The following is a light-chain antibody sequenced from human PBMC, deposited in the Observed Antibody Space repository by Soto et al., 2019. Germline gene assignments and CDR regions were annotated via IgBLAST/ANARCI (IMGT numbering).Light chain of an antibody. Sequence: DIVLTQSPAPLSLSPGERATLSCRASQSVSSYLAWYQQKPGQAPRLLIYDASNRATGIPARFSGSGSGTDFTLTISSLEPEDFAVYYCQQRSNWPPTWTFGQGTKV. J-gene: IGKJ1*01. CDR1: QSVSSY. V-gene: IGKV3-11*01. CDR3: QQRSNWPPTWT. CDR2: DAS.